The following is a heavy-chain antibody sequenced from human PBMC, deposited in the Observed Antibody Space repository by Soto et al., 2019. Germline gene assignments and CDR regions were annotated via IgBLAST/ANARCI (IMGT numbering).Heavy chain of an antibody. Sequence: PGGSLRLSCAASGFICGSYDMSWVRQAPGKGLEWVSTILVDGRTFYVDSVKGRFTISRDTSQNTVYLQMNSLTAGDTALYYCAKATATGGGAFDICGQGTTVTVSS. CDR1: GFICGSYD. V-gene: IGHV3-23*01. CDR2: ILVDGRT. CDR3: AKATATGGGAFDI. D-gene: IGHD2-8*02. J-gene: IGHJ3*02.